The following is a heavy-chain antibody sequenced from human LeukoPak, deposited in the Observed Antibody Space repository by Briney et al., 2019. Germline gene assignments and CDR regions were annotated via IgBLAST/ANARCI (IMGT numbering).Heavy chain of an antibody. J-gene: IGHJ5*02. CDR3: ARASDPWLQLT. Sequence: GGSLRLSCAASGFTFSNYAMRWVRQAPGKGLEWVGNIKQDGSEKRYADSVRGRFSIARDNAQTSLYLQMNSLRAEDTAVYYCARASDPWLQLTWGQGTLVTVSS. CDR2: IKQDGSEK. V-gene: IGHV3-7*05. D-gene: IGHD5-24*01. CDR1: GFTFSNYA.